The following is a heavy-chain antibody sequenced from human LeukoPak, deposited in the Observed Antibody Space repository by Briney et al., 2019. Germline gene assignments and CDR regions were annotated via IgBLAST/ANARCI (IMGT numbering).Heavy chain of an antibody. CDR2: IKPDGSAE. J-gene: IGHJ4*02. Sequence: GGSLRLSCATSGFTFSSNWMSWVRHAPGRGLEWVANIKPDGSAEYYAASVKGRFTVSRDNAKNSLYLQMNSLRAEDTAVYYCATLTVTYGGLFDYWGQGTLVTVSS. V-gene: IGHV3-7*03. D-gene: IGHD4-17*01. CDR3: ATLTVTYGGLFDY. CDR1: GFTFSSNW.